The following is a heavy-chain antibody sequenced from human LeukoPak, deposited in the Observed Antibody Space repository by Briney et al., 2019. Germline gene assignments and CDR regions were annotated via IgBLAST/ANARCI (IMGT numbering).Heavy chain of an antibody. CDR3: ARDLYSYYGSGSPVGY. Sequence: TGGSLRLSCAASGFTFSSYWMSWVRQAPGKGLEWVANIKQDGSEKYYVDSVKGRFTISRDNAKNSLYLQMNSLRAEDTAVYYCARDLYSYYGSGSPVGYWGQGTLVTVSS. CDR1: GFTFSSYW. CDR2: IKQDGSEK. V-gene: IGHV3-7*01. J-gene: IGHJ4*02. D-gene: IGHD3-10*01.